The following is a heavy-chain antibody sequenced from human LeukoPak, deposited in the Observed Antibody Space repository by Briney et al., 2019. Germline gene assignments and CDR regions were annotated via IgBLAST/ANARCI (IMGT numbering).Heavy chain of an antibody. J-gene: IGHJ4*02. V-gene: IGHV3-30*02. CDR2: IRYDGSNK. CDR3: ARVLGYSSSWPFDY. Sequence: GGSLRLSCAASGFTFSSYGMHWVRQAPGKGLEWVAFIRYDGSNKYYADSAKGRFTISRDNSKNTLYLQMNSLRADDTAVYYCARVLGYSSSWPFDYWGQGTLVTVSS. CDR1: GFTFSSYG. D-gene: IGHD6-13*01.